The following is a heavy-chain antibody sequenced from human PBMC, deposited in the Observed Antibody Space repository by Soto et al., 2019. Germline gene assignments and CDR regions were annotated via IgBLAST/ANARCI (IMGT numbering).Heavy chain of an antibody. Sequence: GGSLRLSCAASGFTFIIFNMNWVLQAPGKGLEWVSCFSSSNSIYYSDSVKGRFTISRDNAKNSLYLQMNSLKAEDTAVYYCARGGVAAFAYWGQGSPVTGSS. D-gene: IGHD2-15*01. CDR2: FSSSNSI. J-gene: IGHJ4*02. CDR1: GFTFIIFN. V-gene: IGHV3-21*01. CDR3: ARGGVAAFAY.